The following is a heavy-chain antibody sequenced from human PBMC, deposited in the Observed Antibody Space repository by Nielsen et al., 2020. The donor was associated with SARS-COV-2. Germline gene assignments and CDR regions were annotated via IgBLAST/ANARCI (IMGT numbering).Heavy chain of an antibody. D-gene: IGHD1-26*01. J-gene: IGHJ3*02. CDR3: AKIPGSGSYDAFDI. CDR1: GFIVSNNY. V-gene: IGHV3-9*01. CDR2: ISWNSGSI. Sequence: SLKISCAASGFIVSNNYMSWVRQAPGKGLEWVSGISWNSGSIGYADSVKGRFTISRDNAKNSLYLQMNSLRAEDTALYYCAKIPGSGSYDAFDIWGQGTMVTVSS.